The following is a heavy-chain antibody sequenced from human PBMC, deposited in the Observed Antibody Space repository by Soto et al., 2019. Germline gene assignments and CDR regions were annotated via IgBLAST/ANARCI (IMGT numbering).Heavy chain of an antibody. CDR1: GYTFTSYA. CDR3: AIAPGSGGMDV. D-gene: IGHD3-10*01. J-gene: IGHJ6*02. V-gene: IGHV1-3*01. CDR2: INAGNGNT. Sequence: QVQLVQSGAEVKKPGALVKVSCKGSGYTFTSYAIHWVRQAPGQRLEWMGWINAGNGNTKYSQKFQGRVTITRDTSASTAYMELSSLRYEDTAVYYCAIAPGSGGMDVWGQGTTVTVSS.